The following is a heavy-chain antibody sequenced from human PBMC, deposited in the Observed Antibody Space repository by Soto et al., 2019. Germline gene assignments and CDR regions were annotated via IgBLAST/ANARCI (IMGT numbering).Heavy chain of an antibody. D-gene: IGHD3-10*01. Sequence: SETLSLTCTVSGGSISSGGYYWSWIRQHPGKGLEWIGYIYYSGSTYYNPSLKSRVTISVDTSKNQFSLKLSSVTAADTAVYYCASGITMVRGVIITRPGYYGMDVWGQGTTVTVSS. J-gene: IGHJ6*02. CDR1: GGSISSGGYY. CDR2: IYYSGST. CDR3: ASGITMVRGVIITRPGYYGMDV. V-gene: IGHV4-31*03.